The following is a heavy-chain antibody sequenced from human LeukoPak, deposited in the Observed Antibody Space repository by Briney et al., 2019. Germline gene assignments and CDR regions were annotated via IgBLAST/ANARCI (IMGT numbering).Heavy chain of an antibody. CDR1: GFAFDEHG. D-gene: IGHD2-21*02. CDR2: IYSGGST. CDR3: ARDSRNCGGDCFSDS. J-gene: IGHJ4*02. Sequence: PGGSLRLSCTASGFAFDEHGMSWVRQAPGKGLEWVSVIYSGGSTYYADSVKGRFTISRHNSRNTLYLQMNSLGPEDTAVYYCARDSRNCGGDCFSDSWGQGTLVTVSS. V-gene: IGHV3-53*04.